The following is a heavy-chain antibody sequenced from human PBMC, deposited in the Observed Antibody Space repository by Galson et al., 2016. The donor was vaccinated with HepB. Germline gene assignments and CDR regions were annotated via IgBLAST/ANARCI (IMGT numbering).Heavy chain of an antibody. CDR2: IWSDGSNE. Sequence: SLRLSCAVSGFTLSRYGIHWVRQAPGKGLEWVAGIWSDGSNENYADSVKGRFTISRDHSKNTLYLQMNGLRAEDTAIYYCAREITVFGVVDYWGQGTLVTVSS. CDR3: AREITVFGVVDY. J-gene: IGHJ4*02. D-gene: IGHD3-3*01. CDR1: GFTLSRYG. V-gene: IGHV3-33*01.